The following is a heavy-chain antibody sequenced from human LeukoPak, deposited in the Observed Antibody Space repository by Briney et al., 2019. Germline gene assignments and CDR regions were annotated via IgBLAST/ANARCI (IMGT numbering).Heavy chain of an antibody. J-gene: IGHJ4*02. CDR1: GFTVSSNY. D-gene: IGHD3-10*02. CDR3: AKGYVTRNYFDY. V-gene: IGHV3-23*01. Sequence: PGGSLRLSCAASGFTVSSNYMSWVRQAPGKGLEWVSAISGSGGTTYYADSVKGRFTISRDNSKNTLYLQMSSLRAEDTAVYYCAKGYVTRNYFDYWGQGTLVTVSS. CDR2: ISGSGGTT.